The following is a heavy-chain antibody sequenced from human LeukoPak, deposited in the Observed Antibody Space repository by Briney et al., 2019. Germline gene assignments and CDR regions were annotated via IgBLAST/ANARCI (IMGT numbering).Heavy chain of an antibody. CDR3: ARQRQGVTVAGTSFDF. D-gene: IGHD6-19*01. Sequence: VASVKVSCKASGYTFTGYYIQWVRRAPGQGPEWMGWINPSSGDTNYAEKFQGRVTMTRDTSINTIYMELSSLRSDDTAFYYCARQRQGVTVAGTSFDFWGQGTLITVSS. CDR2: INPSSGDT. V-gene: IGHV1-2*02. J-gene: IGHJ4*02. CDR1: GYTFTGYY.